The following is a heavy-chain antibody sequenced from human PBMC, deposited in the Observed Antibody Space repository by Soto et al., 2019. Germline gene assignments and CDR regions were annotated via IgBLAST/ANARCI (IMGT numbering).Heavy chain of an antibody. CDR2: IYYSGST. CDR1: GGSIGSYY. Sequence: SETLSLTCTVSGGSIGSYYWSWIRQPPGKGLEWIGYIYYSGSTNYNPSLKSRVTISVDTSKNQFSLKLSSVTAADTAVYYCARDVSGYSSGWSLYYFDYWGQGTLVTVSS. D-gene: IGHD6-19*01. J-gene: IGHJ4*02. CDR3: ARDVSGYSSGWSLYYFDY. V-gene: IGHV4-59*01.